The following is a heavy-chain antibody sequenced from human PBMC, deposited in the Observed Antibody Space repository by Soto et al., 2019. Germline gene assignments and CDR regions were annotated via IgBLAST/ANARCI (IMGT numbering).Heavy chain of an antibody. Sequence: SETLSLTCTVSGGSISSYYWSWIRQPPGKGLEWIGYIYYSGSTNYNPSLKSRVTISVDTSKNQFSLKLSSVTAADTAVYYCARDIIGEQGSLYYYYYYGMDVWGQGTTVTVSS. V-gene: IGHV4-59*01. CDR3: ARDIIGEQGSLYYYYYYGMDV. J-gene: IGHJ6*02. D-gene: IGHD3-10*01. CDR2: IYYSGST. CDR1: GGSISSYY.